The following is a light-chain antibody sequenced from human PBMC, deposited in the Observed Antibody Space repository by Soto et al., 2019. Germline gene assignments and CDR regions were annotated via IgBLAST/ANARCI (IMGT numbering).Light chain of an antibody. CDR1: SSDVGAHNY. V-gene: IGLV2-8*01. J-gene: IGLJ2*01. CDR2: DVN. CDR3: QSYDSSLSGVV. Sequence: QSALTQPPSASGSPGQSLTISCTGTSSDVGAHNYVSWYQQNPGKAPKLMLYDVNKRPSGVPDRFSGSKSGNTASLTVSGLQAEDEADYYCQSYDSSLSGVVFGGGTKLTVL.